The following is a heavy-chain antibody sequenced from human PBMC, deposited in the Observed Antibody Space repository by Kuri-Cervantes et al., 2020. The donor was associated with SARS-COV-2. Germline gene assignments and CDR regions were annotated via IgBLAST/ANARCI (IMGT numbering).Heavy chain of an antibody. V-gene: IGHV3-64*02. CDR2: ISSNGGST. D-gene: IGHD1-26*01. J-gene: IGHJ4*02. Sequence: ETLSLTCAASGFNFDDCAIQWVRQPPGKGLEYVSAISSNGGSTYYADSVKGRFTISRDNSKNTLYLQMNSLRAEDTAVYYCARGYGGSYFSHFDYWGQGTLVTVSS. CDR1: GFNFDDCA. CDR3: ARGYGGSYFSHFDY.